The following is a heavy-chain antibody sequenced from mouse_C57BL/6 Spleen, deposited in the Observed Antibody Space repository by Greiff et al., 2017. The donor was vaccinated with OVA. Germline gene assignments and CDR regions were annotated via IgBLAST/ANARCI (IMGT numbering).Heavy chain of an antibody. J-gene: IGHJ2*01. Sequence: VQLQQSGPELVKPGASVKISCKASCYSFTGYYMNWVKQSPEKSLEWIGEINPSTGGTTYNQKFKAKATLTVDKSSSTAYMQLKSLTSEDSAVYYCARKFYSNYGLDYWGQGTTLTVSS. CDR3: ARKFYSNYGLDY. CDR2: INPSTGGT. V-gene: IGHV1-42*01. CDR1: CYSFTGYY. D-gene: IGHD2-5*01.